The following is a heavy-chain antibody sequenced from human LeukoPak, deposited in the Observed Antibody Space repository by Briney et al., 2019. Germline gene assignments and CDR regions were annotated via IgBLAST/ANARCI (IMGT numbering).Heavy chain of an antibody. CDR1: GFSVSSTY. Sequence: GGSLRLSCVASGFSVSSTYMSWVRQAPGKGLEWVGFIRRKAYGGTTEYAASVKGRFTISRDDSKSIAYLQMNSLETEDTAMYYCTRPARISMIVGDLGYFHYWGQGTLVTVSS. CDR3: TRPARISMIVGDLGYFHY. J-gene: IGHJ4*02. D-gene: IGHD3-22*01. CDR2: IRRKAYGGTT. V-gene: IGHV3-49*04.